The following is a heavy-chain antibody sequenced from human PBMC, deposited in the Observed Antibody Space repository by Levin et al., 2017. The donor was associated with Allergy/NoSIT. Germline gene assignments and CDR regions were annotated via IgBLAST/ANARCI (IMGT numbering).Heavy chain of an antibody. D-gene: IGHD4-17*01. V-gene: IGHV4-59*01. J-gene: IGHJ6*02. CDR3: ARYYGDHSYYYGMDV. CDR2: NYYRGST. Sequence: SQTLSLTCTVSGGSISSYYWTWIRQPPGKGLEWIGYNYYRGSTNYNPSLKSRVTISVDTSKNQFSLKLSSVTAADTAVYYCARYYGDHSYYYGMDVWGQGTTVTVSS. CDR1: GGSISSYY.